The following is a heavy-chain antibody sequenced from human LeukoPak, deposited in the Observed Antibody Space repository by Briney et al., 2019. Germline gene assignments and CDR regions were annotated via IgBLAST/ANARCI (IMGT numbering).Heavy chain of an antibody. Sequence: GASVKVSCKASGYTFTGYGISWVRQAPGQGLEWMGWISAYNGNTNYAQKLQGRVTMTTDTSTSTAYMELRSLRSDDTAVYYCARDQSGSYPAPIVYWGQGTLVTVSS. CDR3: ARDQSGSYPAPIVY. CDR1: GYTFTGYG. J-gene: IGHJ4*02. D-gene: IGHD1-26*01. V-gene: IGHV1-18*01. CDR2: ISAYNGNT.